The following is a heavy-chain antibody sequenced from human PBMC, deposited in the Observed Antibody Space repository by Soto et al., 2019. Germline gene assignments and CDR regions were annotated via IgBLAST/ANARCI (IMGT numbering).Heavy chain of an antibody. CDR1: GYTFTSYY. V-gene: IGHV1-46*01. J-gene: IGHJ6*02. D-gene: IGHD1-26*01. Sequence: ASVKVSCKASGYTFTSYYMHWVRQAPGQGLEWMGIINPSGGSTIYAQKFQGRVTMTRDTSTSTVYMELSSLRAEDTAVYYCASDLVGASDSYGLDVWGQGTPVTVSS. CDR2: INPSGGST. CDR3: ASDLVGASDSYGLDV.